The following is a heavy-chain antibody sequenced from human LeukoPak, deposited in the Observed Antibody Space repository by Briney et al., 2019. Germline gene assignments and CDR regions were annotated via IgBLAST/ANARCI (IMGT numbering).Heavy chain of an antibody. CDR3: ARDRGRNCFDY. J-gene: IGHJ4*02. V-gene: IGHV3-13*01. CDR1: GFTFSSYD. D-gene: IGHD1-14*01. CDR2: IGTAGDT. Sequence: GGSLRLSCAASGFTFSSYDMHWVRQATGKGLEWVSAIGTAGDTYYPGSVKGRFTISRENAKNSLYLQMNSLRAGDTAVYYCARDRGRNCFDYWGQGTLVSVSS.